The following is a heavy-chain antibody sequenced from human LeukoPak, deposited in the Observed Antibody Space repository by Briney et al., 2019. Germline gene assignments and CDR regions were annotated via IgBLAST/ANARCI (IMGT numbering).Heavy chain of an antibody. CDR1: GFTFSSYA. V-gene: IGHV3-23*01. Sequence: GGSLRLSCAVSGFTFSSYAMRWVRQAPGKGLEWVSAISGSGGTTYYADSVKGRFTISRDNSKNTLYLQMTSLRAEDTAVYYCAKTASSGYYYGDYGGQGTLVTVSS. J-gene: IGHJ4*02. CDR3: AKTASSGYYYGDY. D-gene: IGHD3-22*01. CDR2: ISGSGGTT.